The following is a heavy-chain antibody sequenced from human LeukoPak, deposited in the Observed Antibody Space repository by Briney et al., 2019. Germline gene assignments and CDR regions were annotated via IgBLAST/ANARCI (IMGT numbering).Heavy chain of an antibody. Sequence: SETLSLTCTVVGGAINRRNYYWGWIRQSPGKGLEWIGSTYYSGSVNNNPSLQSRVTISVDTSRNQFSLKLTSVTAADTAVYYCARRVATSGNFFDYWGPGTLVTVSS. D-gene: IGHD3-3*01. CDR1: GGAINRRNYY. CDR2: TYYSGSV. CDR3: ARRVATSGNFFDY. V-gene: IGHV4-39*01. J-gene: IGHJ4*02.